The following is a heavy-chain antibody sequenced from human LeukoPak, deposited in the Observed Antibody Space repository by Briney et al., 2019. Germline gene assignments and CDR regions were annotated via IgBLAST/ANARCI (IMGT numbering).Heavy chain of an antibody. J-gene: IGHJ4*02. CDR2: INSDGSST. CDR3: ARTYYDILTGHNPYFDY. V-gene: IGHV3-74*01. Sequence: GGSLRLSCAASGFTFSSYWMHWVRQAPGKGLVWVSRINSDGSSTSYADSVKGRFTISRDNAKNSLYLQMISLRAEDTAVYYCARTYYDILTGHNPYFDYWGQGTLVTVSS. D-gene: IGHD3-9*01. CDR1: GFTFSSYW.